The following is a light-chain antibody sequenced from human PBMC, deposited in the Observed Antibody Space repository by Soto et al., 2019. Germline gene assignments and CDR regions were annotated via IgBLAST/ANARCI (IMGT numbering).Light chain of an antibody. V-gene: IGKV3-20*01. CDR3: QQYGSLIT. CDR2: DTS. CDR1: QSVSNF. Sequence: ESVLAQSPGTLSLSPGKRATLCCRASQSVSNFLAWYQQKPGQAPRLLIYDTSNRATGIPARFSGSGSGTDFTLTISRLEPEDFAVYYCQQYGSLITFGQGTRLEIK. J-gene: IGKJ5*01.